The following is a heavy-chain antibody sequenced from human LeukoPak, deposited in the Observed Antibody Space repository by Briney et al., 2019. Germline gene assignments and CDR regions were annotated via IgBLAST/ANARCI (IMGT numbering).Heavy chain of an antibody. CDR1: GLTFSSYG. CDR2: ISYDGSNK. V-gene: IGHV3-30*18. D-gene: IGHD3-22*01. CDR3: AKDHYYDSSGYSSFDY. J-gene: IGHJ4*02. Sequence: GRSLRLSCAASGLTFSSYGMHWVRQAPGKGLEWVAVISYDGSNKYYADSVKGRFTISRDNSKNTLYLQMNSLRAEDTAVYYCAKDHYYDSSGYSSFDYWGQGTLVTVSS.